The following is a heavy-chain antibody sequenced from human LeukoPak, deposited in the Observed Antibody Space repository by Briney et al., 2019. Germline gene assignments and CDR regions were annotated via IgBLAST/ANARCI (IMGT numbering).Heavy chain of an antibody. CDR3: ATISAQTFDI. CDR2: IKPDGIDK. V-gene: IGHV3-7*01. D-gene: IGHD5-24*01. CDR1: GFTFRSHW. Sequence: GGFLRLSCVGSGFTFRSHWVKWVPQSPGKGLEWVANIKPDGIDKYYVVSARGRFTVSRDNAKNSAFLQMTSLRAEDTDIYYCATISAQTFDIWGQGTLVSVSS. J-gene: IGHJ3*02.